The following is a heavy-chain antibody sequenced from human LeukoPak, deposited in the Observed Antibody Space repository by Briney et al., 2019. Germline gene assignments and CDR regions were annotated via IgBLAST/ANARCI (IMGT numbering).Heavy chain of an antibody. J-gene: IGHJ4*02. CDR1: GFTFSSYS. CDR3: ARDRDGDYAY. Sequence: GGSLRLSCAASGFTFSSYSMNWVRQAPGEGLEWVSSISSSSSYIYYADSVKGRFTIPRDNAKNSLYLQMNSLRAEDTAVYYCARDRDGDYAYWGQGTLVTVSS. CDR2: ISSSSSYI. V-gene: IGHV3-21*01. D-gene: IGHD4-17*01.